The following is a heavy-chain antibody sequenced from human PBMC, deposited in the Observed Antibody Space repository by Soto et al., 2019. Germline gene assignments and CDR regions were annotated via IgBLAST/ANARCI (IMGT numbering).Heavy chain of an antibody. J-gene: IGHJ3*02. Sequence: QVQLQESGPGLVKPSETLSLTCTVAGGSLTDHYWNWFRQSPGKGLHWIGYVYYSGGTNYNPSLKSRVTMSVDTSKNQFSLTVRSVTAADTAVYYCARGNDWKSSTFDIWGQGTMVSVSS. CDR3: ARGNDWKSSTFDI. CDR2: VYYSGGT. D-gene: IGHD2-21*01. CDR1: GGSLTDHY. V-gene: IGHV4-59*11.